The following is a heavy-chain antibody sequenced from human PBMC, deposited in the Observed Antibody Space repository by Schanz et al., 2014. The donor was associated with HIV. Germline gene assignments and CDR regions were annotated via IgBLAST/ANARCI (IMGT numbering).Heavy chain of an antibody. CDR1: GFTFSNFA. J-gene: IGHJ4*02. CDR2: MNNDVSSR. D-gene: IGHD2-15*01. CDR3: ARRSSDGGYYDN. Sequence: EVQLLESGGGLVQPGESLTLSCVASGFTFSNFAMNWVRQSPGKGLEWVSRMNNDVSSRLYADSVKGRFTISRDNAKNTLYLQMNSLRDEDTAVYYCARRSSDGGYYDNWGQGTLVTVSS. V-gene: IGHV3-74*02.